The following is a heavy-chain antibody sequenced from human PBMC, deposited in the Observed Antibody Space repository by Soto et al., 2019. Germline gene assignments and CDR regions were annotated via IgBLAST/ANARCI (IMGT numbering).Heavy chain of an antibody. CDR3: AGYYYAPGNYQGNLDY. CDR1: GDSISSGNW. D-gene: IGHD3-10*01. V-gene: IGHV4-4*02. J-gene: IGHJ4*02. CDR2: IYHSGST. Sequence: PSETLSLTCAVSGDSISSGNWWSWVRQPPGKGLEWIGEIYHSGSTNYNPSLKSRVTISVDKPKNQFSLKLSSVTAADTAVYYCAGYYYAPGNYQGNLDYWGQGNMVTVS.